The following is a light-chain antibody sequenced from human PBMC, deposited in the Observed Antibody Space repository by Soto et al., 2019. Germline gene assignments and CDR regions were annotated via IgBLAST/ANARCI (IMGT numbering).Light chain of an antibody. J-gene: IGLJ2*01. Sequence: QSALTQPASVSGSPGQSIPISCTGTSSDVGGYNYVSWYQQHLGKAPKLMIYDVSNRPSGVSNRFSGSKSGNTASLPIAGLQAEDEADYYCSSYTGRSTVVFGGGTKLTVL. CDR3: SSYTGRSTVV. CDR1: SSDVGGYNY. V-gene: IGLV2-14*01. CDR2: DVS.